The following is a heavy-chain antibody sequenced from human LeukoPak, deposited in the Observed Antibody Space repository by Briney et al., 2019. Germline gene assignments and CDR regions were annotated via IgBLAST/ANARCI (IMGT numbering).Heavy chain of an antibody. CDR3: ARSGHSGSYGWYYFDY. CDR2: IYYSGST. CDR1: GGSISSGGYY. Sequence: SETLSLTCTVSGGSISSGGYYWSWIRQPPGKGLEWIGYIYYSGSTNYNPSLKSRVTISVDTSKNQFSLKLSSVTAADTAVYYCARSGHSGSYGWYYFDYWGQGTLVTVSS. D-gene: IGHD1-26*01. J-gene: IGHJ4*02. V-gene: IGHV4-61*08.